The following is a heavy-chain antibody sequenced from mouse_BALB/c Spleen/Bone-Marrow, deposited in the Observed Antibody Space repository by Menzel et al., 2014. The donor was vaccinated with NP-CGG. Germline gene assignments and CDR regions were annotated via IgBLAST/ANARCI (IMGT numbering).Heavy chain of an antibody. D-gene: IGHD2-3*01. CDR2: INPSTGYT. V-gene: IGHV1-7*01. CDR3: ARFYDGYYLPIDY. CDR1: GYTFTSYW. Sequence: VQLHQSGAELAKPGASVKMSCKASGYTFTSYWIHWIKQTPGQGPEWLGYINPSTGYTEYNQKFKDEATLTADNSSSTAYMQLPSLTSDDSAVYYCARFYDGYYLPIDYWGQGTTLTVSS. J-gene: IGHJ2*01.